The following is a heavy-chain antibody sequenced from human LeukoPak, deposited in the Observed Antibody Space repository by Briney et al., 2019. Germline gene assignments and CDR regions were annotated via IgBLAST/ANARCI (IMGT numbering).Heavy chain of an antibody. J-gene: IGHJ4*02. Sequence: PGGSLRLSCVASGFTFSTFAMSWVRQAPGKGLEWVSAISPLGDYIYYADSVKGRFTISRDNSKNTLYLQMNSLRAEDTAVYYCATEVSYGSGSPPYFDYWGQGTLVTVSS. CDR2: ISPLGDYI. CDR3: ATEVSYGSGSPPYFDY. V-gene: IGHV3-23*01. D-gene: IGHD3-10*01. CDR1: GFTFSTFA.